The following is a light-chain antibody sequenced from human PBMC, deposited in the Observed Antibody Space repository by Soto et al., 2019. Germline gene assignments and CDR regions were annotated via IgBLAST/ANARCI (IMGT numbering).Light chain of an antibody. Sequence: DIQMTQSPSSLSASVGDRVTITCQASQGINNYLVWYQQKPGRAAKLLIYDSSKLETGITSRFSGGASGTDFTFTMSGLQPEDVAAYYCQQYDSRPPTFGRGTKLEIK. CDR1: QGINNY. V-gene: IGKV1-33*01. CDR2: DSS. CDR3: QQYDSRPPT. J-gene: IGKJ2*01.